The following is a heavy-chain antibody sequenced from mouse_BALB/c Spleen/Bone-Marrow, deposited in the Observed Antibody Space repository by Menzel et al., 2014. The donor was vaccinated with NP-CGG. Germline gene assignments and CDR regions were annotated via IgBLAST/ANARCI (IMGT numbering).Heavy chain of an antibody. D-gene: IGHD2-14*01. Sequence: VQLVESGAELMKPGASVKISCKATGYTSSSYWIEWVKQRPGHGLEWIGEILPGSGSTNYNEKFKGKATFTADTSSNTAYMQLSSLTSEDTVAYYCARYYRYDYWGQGTTLTVSS. CDR1: GYTSSSYW. CDR2: ILPGSGST. V-gene: IGHV1-9*01. J-gene: IGHJ2*01. CDR3: ARYYRYDY.